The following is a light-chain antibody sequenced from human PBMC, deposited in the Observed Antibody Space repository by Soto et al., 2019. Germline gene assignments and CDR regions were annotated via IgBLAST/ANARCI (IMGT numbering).Light chain of an antibody. V-gene: IGLV2-14*01. CDR1: SSDVGAYNY. J-gene: IGLJ1*01. CDR2: DVT. Sequence: ALTQPASLSGPPGQSITISCTGTSSDVGAYNYVSWYQHHPGKAPRLVIYDVTNRPSGISDRFSGSKSGNTASLTISGLLAEDEADYYCASYTTISTYVFGTGTKVTVL. CDR3: ASYTTISTYV.